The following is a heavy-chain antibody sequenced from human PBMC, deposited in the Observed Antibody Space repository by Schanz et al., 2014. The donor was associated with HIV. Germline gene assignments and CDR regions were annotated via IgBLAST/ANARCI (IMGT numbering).Heavy chain of an antibody. V-gene: IGHV3-21*01. D-gene: IGHD1-26*01. CDR2: ISHNSGYI. CDR3: AKDGSWEAFDVFDI. CDR1: GFTFSNYG. Sequence: VQLVESGGGVVQPGRSLRLSCAASGFTFSNYGMHWVRQAPGKGLEWVSSISHNSGYIYFADSVKGRFTISRDNSKNTLYLQMNSLRAEDTAVYYCAKDGSWEAFDVFDIWGQGTMVTVSS. J-gene: IGHJ3*02.